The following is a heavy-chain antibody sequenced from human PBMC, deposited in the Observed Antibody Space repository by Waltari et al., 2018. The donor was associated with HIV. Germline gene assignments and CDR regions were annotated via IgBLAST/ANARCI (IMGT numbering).Heavy chain of an antibody. J-gene: IGHJ2*01. CDR2: IYYSGST. CDR3: ARLVGSSSGYYDYWYFDL. CDR1: GGSISSSSYY. Sequence: QLQLQESGPGLVKPSETLSLTCTVSGGSISSSSYYWGWIRQPPGKGLEWIGSIYYSGSTYYNPSLKMRVTISVDTSKNQFSLKLSSVTAADTAVYYCARLVGSSSGYYDYWYFDLWGRGTLVTVSS. D-gene: IGHD3-22*01. V-gene: IGHV4-39*01.